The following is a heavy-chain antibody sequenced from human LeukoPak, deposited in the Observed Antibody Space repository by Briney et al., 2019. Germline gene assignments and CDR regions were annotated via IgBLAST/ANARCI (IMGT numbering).Heavy chain of an antibody. D-gene: IGHD3-10*01. J-gene: IGHJ4*02. V-gene: IGHV3-74*03. CDR3: ARSGGIIDY. CDR2: TDPNGIT. Sequence: GGSLRLSCAASGFSFSRYWMSWVRQAPGKGLVWVSRTDPNGITTYADSVKGRFTISRDNAKNTLYLQMNSLRAEDTARYYCARSGGIIDYWGQGTLVTVSS. CDR1: GFSFSRYW.